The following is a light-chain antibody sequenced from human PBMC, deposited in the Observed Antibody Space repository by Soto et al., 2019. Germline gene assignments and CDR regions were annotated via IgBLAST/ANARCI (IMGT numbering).Light chain of an antibody. CDR2: DAS. Sequence: DIQMTQSPSSLSASVGDRVTITCRASQSISRNLNWYQQRPGKPPKFLIYDASSLQSGVPSRFSGIGSAPDFTLTISSLQPEDFATYYCQQSYSTPYTFGQGTKLEIK. J-gene: IGKJ2*01. CDR3: QQSYSTPYT. V-gene: IGKV1-39*01. CDR1: QSISRN.